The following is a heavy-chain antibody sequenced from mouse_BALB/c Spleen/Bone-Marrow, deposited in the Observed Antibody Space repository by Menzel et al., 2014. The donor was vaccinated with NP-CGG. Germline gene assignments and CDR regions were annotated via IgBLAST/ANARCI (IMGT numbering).Heavy chain of an antibody. Sequence: QVQLKQSGTELMKPGASVKISCKATGYTFSSYWIEWVKQRPGHGLEWIGEILPGSGSTNYNEKFKGKATFTADTSSNTAYMQLSSLTSEDSAVYYCARGDYFDYWGQGTTLTVSS. CDR3: ARGDYFDY. CDR1: GYTFSSYW. J-gene: IGHJ2*01. CDR2: ILPGSGST. V-gene: IGHV1-9*01.